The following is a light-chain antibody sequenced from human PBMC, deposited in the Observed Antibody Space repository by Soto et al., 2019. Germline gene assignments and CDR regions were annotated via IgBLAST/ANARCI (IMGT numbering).Light chain of an antibody. J-gene: IGLJ2*01. CDR2: VNTDGSH. CDR3: PTWGIDFSGV. CDR1: SGHSSYA. V-gene: IGLV4-69*01. Sequence: QPVLTQSPSASASLGASVKLTCTLSSGHSSYAIAWHLQQPEKGPRYLMKVNTDGSHNKGDGVPDRFSGSSSGAERYLTISILQSEDEADYYCPTWGIDFSGVFGGGTKLTVL.